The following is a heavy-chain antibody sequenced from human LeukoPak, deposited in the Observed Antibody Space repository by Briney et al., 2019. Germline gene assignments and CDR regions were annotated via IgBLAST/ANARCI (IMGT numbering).Heavy chain of an antibody. V-gene: IGHV3-48*03. CDR1: GFTFSSYE. D-gene: IGHD1-1*01. Sequence: GGSLRLSCAASGFTFSSYEMNWVRQAPGTGLEWVSYISSSGSTIYYADSVKGRFTISRDNAKNSLYLQMNSLRAEDTAVYYCARVAGTRAFDIWGQGTMVTVSS. CDR2: ISSSGSTI. CDR3: ARVAGTRAFDI. J-gene: IGHJ3*02.